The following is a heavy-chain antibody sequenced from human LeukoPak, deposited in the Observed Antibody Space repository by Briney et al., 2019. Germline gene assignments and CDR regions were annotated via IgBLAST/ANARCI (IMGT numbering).Heavy chain of an antibody. D-gene: IGHD2/OR15-2a*01. J-gene: IGHJ4*02. CDR3: AKQAGRVPYFRGDY. CDR2: IYPGDSDT. V-gene: IGHV5-51*01. CDR1: GYSFTNYW. Sequence: PGESLKISCKGSGYSFTNYWIGWVRPMPGKGLEGMGVIYPGDSDTRYSPSFQGQGTISADKSNGTAYLQWSSLKASDTAMYYCAKQAGRVPYFRGDYWGQGTLVTVSS.